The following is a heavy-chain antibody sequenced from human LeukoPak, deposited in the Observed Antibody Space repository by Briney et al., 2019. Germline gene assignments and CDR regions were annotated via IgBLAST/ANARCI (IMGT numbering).Heavy chain of an antibody. J-gene: IGHJ4*02. CDR2: TNHSGST. CDR3: ARDSTYYYGSGSYYGPDY. CDR1: GWSFSGYY. D-gene: IGHD3-10*01. V-gene: IGHV4-34*01. Sequence: SETLSLSCAVYGWSFSGYYWSWIRQPPGKGLEWIGGTNHSGSTNYNPSLKSRVTISVDTSKNQFSLKLSSVTAADTAVYYCARDSTYYYGSGSYYGPDYWGQGTLVTVSS.